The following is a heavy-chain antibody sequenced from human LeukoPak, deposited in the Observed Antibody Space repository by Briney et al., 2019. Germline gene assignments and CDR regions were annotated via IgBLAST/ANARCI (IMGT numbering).Heavy chain of an antibody. D-gene: IGHD2-15*01. CDR1: GGSITSRDC. Sequence: SETLSLTCGVSGGSITSRDCWSWVRQPPGKGLEWIGEICLDGRIHYTPSLKSRISISIDRSKDQFSLNLISVAAADTAIYFCASQGGLRDDFWGQGTLVTVSS. V-gene: IGHV4-4*02. J-gene: IGHJ4*02. CDR2: ICLDGRI. CDR3: ASQGGLRDDF.